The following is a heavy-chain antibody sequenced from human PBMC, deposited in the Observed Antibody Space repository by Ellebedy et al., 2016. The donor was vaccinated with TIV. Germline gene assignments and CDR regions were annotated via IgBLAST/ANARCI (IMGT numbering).Heavy chain of an antibody. D-gene: IGHD3-22*01. CDR1: GFTFSSYA. CDR2: ISGSGGST. V-gene: IGHV3-23*01. CDR3: TTDPMIVVVITGSAFDI. J-gene: IGHJ3*02. Sequence: GGSLRLXXAASGFTFSSYAMSWVRQAPGKGLEWVSAISGSGGSTYYADSVKGRFTISRDNSKNTLYLQMNSLKTEDTAVYYCTTDPMIVVVITGSAFDIWGQGTMVTVSS.